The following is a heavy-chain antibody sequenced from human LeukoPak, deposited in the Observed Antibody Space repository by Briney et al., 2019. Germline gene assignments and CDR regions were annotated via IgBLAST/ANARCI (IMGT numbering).Heavy chain of an antibody. D-gene: IGHD3-10*01. V-gene: IGHV3-73*01. CDR1: GFTFSGSA. CDR3: TSWADSGNYYRGDDY. CDR2: IRSNANSYAA. J-gene: IGHJ4*02. Sequence: GGSLRLSCAASGFTFSGSAMHWVRQASGKGLEWVGRIRSNANSYAAAYAASVKGRFTISRDDSKNTAYLRMNSLKTEDTAVYYCTSWADSGNYYRGDDYWGQGALVTVSS.